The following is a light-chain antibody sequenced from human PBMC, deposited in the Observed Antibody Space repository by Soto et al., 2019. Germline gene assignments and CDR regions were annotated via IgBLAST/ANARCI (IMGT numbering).Light chain of an antibody. Sequence: EIVLTQSPGTLSLSPGERATLSCRASQSVSSSVLAWYQQKPGHAPSLLIYGGSSRATGIPDRFSGSGSGTDLHLTISRVEPEDCAVYYCQQYGSTPITFGGGTKVQLK. CDR1: QSVSSSV. CDR2: GGS. V-gene: IGKV3-20*01. CDR3: QQYGSTPIT. J-gene: IGKJ4*01.